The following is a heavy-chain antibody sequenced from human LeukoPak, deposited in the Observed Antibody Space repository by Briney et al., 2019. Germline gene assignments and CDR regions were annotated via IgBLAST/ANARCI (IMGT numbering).Heavy chain of an antibody. J-gene: IGHJ4*02. CDR1: GGSISSSNW. Sequence: SETLSLTCAVSGGSISSSNWWSWVRQPPGKGLEWIGEIYHSGSTNYNPSLKSRVTISVDTSKNQFSLKLSSVTAADTAVYYCARANSSGWYPFDYWGQGTLVTVSS. CDR3: ARANSSGWYPFDY. CDR2: IYHSGST. D-gene: IGHD6-19*01. V-gene: IGHV4-4*02.